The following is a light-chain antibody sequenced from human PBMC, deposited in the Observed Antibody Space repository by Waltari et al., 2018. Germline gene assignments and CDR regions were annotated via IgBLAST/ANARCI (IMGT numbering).Light chain of an antibody. V-gene: IGKV3-20*01. CDR1: QSVTTNY. Sequence: EIVLPQSPGTLSLSAGERATLSCRASQSVTTNYLAWYQQNPGQAPRLLIYGASNRATGIPDRFTGSGSGTDFTLTISRLEPEDFAVYYCQQYGSSPGTFGQGTKVEIK. CDR2: GAS. CDR3: QQYGSSPGT. J-gene: IGKJ1*01.